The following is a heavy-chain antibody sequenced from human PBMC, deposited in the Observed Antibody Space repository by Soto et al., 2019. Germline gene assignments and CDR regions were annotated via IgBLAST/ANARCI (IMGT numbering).Heavy chain of an antibody. Sequence: GGSLRLSCAASGFAFSSHPMSWVRQAPEKGLEWVSGISDSGGITYNADSVKGRFTISRDNSKNTLYLQVNSLRAEDTAVYYCARRAIGSSRAFDIWGQGTMVTVSS. CDR3: ARRAIGSSRAFDI. J-gene: IGHJ3*02. CDR1: GFAFSSHP. D-gene: IGHD6-6*01. CDR2: ISDSGGIT. V-gene: IGHV3-23*01.